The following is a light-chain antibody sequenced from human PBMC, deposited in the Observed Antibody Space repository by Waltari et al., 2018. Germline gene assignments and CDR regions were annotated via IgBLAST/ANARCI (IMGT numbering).Light chain of an antibody. CDR2: SNN. Sequence: QSVLPQPPSASGPPGQRVTSSRPGRSSTSGTNNVNWYHQLPGTAPKLLNNSNNQGPSGVPDRFSGSKSGTSASLAISGLQSEDEADYYCAAWDDSLMVVFGGGTKLTVL. V-gene: IGLV1-44*01. CDR1: SSTSGTNN. CDR3: AAWDDSLMVV. J-gene: IGLJ2*01.